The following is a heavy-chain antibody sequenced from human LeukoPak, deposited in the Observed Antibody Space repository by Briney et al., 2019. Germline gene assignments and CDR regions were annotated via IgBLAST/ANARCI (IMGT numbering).Heavy chain of an antibody. CDR1: GFPLNDNG. V-gene: IGHV3-30*02. D-gene: IGHD6-19*01. J-gene: IGHJ4*02. CDR3: AKREAVAGMSDFDS. Sequence: PGGSLRLSCAASGFPLNDNGMHWVRQAPGKGLEWVAFIQNDGDNEQYIESVKGRFTISRDNAKNTLYLQMDSLRTEDTAVYYCAKREAVAGMSDFDSWGQGTLVTVSS. CDR2: IQNDGDNE.